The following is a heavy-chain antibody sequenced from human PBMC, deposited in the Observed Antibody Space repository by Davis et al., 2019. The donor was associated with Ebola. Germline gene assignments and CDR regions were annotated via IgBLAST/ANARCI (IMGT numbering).Heavy chain of an antibody. V-gene: IGHV4-30-4*01. CDR2: IYYSGST. D-gene: IGHD2-15*01. J-gene: IGHJ4*02. CDR3: AREAVVVGYFDY. Sequence: PSETLSLTCTVSGGSISSGDYYWSWIRQPPGKGLEWIGYIYYSGSTYYNPSLKSRVTISVDTSKNQFSLKLSSVTAADTAVYYCAREAVVVGYFDYWGQGTLVTVSS. CDR1: GGSISSGDYY.